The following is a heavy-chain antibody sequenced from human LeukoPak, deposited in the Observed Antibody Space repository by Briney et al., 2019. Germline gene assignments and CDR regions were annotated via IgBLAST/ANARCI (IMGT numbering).Heavy chain of an antibody. V-gene: IGHV1-18*01. D-gene: IGHD3-22*01. CDR3: ARRRGITMIVPLDY. CDR2: ISAYNGNT. J-gene: IGHJ4*02. CDR1: GYTFTSYG. Sequence: ASVKVSCKASGYTFTSYGISWVRQAPGQGLEWMGWISAYNGNTNYAQKLQGRVTMATDTSTSTACMELRSLRSDDTAVYYCARRRGITMIVPLDYWGQGTLVTVSS.